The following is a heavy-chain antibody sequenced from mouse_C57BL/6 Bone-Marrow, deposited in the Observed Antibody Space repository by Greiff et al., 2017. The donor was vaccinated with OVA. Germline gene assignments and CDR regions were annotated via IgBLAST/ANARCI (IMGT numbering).Heavy chain of an antibody. CDR1: GYTFTEYT. V-gene: IGHV1-62-2*01. CDR2: FYPGSGSI. CDR3: ARHEKGGIYDGYPAWFAY. Sequence: QVQLQQSGAELVKPGASVKLSCKASGYTFTEYTIHWVKQRSGQGLEWIGWFYPGSGSIKYNEKFKDKATLTADKSSSTVYMELSRLTSEDSAVYFCARHEKGGIYDGYPAWFAYWGQGTLVTVSA. D-gene: IGHD2-3*01. J-gene: IGHJ3*01.